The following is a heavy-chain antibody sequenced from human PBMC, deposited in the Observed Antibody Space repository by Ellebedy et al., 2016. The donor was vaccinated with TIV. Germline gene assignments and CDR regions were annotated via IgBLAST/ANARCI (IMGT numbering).Heavy chain of an antibody. J-gene: IGHJ4*02. CDR1: GYTITSYY. D-gene: IGHD6-19*01. CDR2: IHPSGDIT. CDR3: AREAAVAAKYFDY. V-gene: IGHV1-46*01. Sequence: ASVKVSCXASGYTITSYYMHWVRQAPGQGLEWMGTIHPSGDITTYAQEFQGRVTVTRDTSTNTVYMELSSLRSEDTAVYYCAREAAVAAKYFDYWGQGTLVTASS.